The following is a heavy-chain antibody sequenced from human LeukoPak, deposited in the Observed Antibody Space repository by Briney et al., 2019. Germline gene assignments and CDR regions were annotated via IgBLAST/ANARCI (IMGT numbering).Heavy chain of an antibody. V-gene: IGHV1-18*01. D-gene: IGHD6-13*01. J-gene: IGHJ5*02. CDR2: ISAYNGNT. CDR1: GYTFTSYG. Sequence: GASVKVSCKASGYTFTSYGISWVRQAPGQGLEWMGWISAYNGNTNYAQKLQGRVTITRDTSASTAYMELSSLRSEDTAVYYCARDDSSSWYGSWFDPWGQGTLVTVSS. CDR3: ARDDSSSWYGSWFDP.